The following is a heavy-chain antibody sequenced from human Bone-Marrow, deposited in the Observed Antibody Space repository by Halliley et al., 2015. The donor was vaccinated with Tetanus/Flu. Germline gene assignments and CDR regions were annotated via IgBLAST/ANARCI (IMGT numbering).Heavy chain of an antibody. Sequence: QAPGKGLRFVSSISNDGGSPYYPGSVKGRFPISRDNAKNTLLLQMSSLRPEDTAVYYCLVGTSWGQGTLVTVSS. CDR2: ISNDGGSP. CDR3: LVGTS. J-gene: IGHJ4*02. V-gene: IGHV3-64D*06. D-gene: IGHD2-2*01.